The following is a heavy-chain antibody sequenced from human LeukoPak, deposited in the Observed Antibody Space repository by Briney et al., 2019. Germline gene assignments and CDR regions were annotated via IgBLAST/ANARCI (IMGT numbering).Heavy chain of an antibody. CDR1: GGSISSYY. D-gene: IGHD3-9*01. J-gene: IGHJ6*02. V-gene: IGHV4-59*01. Sequence: SETLSLTCTVSGGSISSYYWSWIRQPPGKGLEWIGYIYYSGRTNYNPSLKSRVTISVDTSKYQFSLKLSSVTAADTAVYYCARDRERYFDWLPTFDYYGMDVWGQGTTVTVSS. CDR2: IYYSGRT. CDR3: ARDRERYFDWLPTFDYYGMDV.